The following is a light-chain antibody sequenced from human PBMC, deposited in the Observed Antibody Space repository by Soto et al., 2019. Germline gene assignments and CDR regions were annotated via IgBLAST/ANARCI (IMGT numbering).Light chain of an antibody. Sequence: QSALTKPASVSGSPGQSITISCTGTSSDVGGYNYVSWYQQHPGKAPELMIYEGSNRPSGVSNRFSGSKSGNTASLTISGRQAEDEADYYCSSYTSSSTLVFGTGTKLTVL. CDR1: SSDVGGYNY. V-gene: IGLV2-14*01. J-gene: IGLJ1*01. CDR3: SSYTSSSTLV. CDR2: EGS.